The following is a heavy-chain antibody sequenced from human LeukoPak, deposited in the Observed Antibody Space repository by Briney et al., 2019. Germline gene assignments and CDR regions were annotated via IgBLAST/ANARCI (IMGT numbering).Heavy chain of an antibody. CDR2: IRSKAYGGTT. CDR3: TRGYGSGLMDV. D-gene: IGHD6-19*01. J-gene: IGHJ6*02. CDR1: GFTFGDYA. V-gene: IGHV3-49*04. Sequence: GGSLRLSCTASGFTFGDYAMSWVRQAPGKGLEWVGFIRSKAYGGTTEYAASVKGRFTISRDDSKSIAYLQMNSLKTEDTAVYYCTRGYGSGLMDVWGQGTTVTVSS.